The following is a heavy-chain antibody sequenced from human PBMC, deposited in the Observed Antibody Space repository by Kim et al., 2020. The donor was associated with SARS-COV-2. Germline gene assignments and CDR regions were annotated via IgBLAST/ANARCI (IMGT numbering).Heavy chain of an antibody. CDR2: T. Sequence: TEYGPYFQGPVTIAADKSISTAYLQWSSLKASDTAMYYCARGDYGDFIDYWGQGTLVTVSS. D-gene: IGHD4-17*01. V-gene: IGHV5-51*01. CDR3: ARGDYGDFIDY. J-gene: IGHJ4*02.